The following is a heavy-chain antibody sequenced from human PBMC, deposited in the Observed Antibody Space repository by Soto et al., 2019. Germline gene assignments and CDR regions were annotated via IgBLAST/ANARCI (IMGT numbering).Heavy chain of an antibody. CDR3: AAPVLMVYAIDY. V-gene: IGHV3-23*01. CDR2: ISGSGGST. J-gene: IGHJ4*02. CDR1: GFTFISYA. Sequence: PWGSLRLSCAASGFTFISYAISWFRQAPGKGLEWVSAISGSGGSTYYADSVKGRFTISRDNSKNTLYLQMNSLRAEDTAVYYCAAPVLMVYAIDYWGQGTLVTVSS. D-gene: IGHD2-8*01.